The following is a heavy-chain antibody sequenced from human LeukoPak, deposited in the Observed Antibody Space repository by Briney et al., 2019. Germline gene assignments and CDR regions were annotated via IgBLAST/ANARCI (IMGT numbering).Heavy chain of an antibody. CDR3: AREASLVRGIFITRYGLDV. CDR1: GGSVSSGTYY. Sequence: SETLSLTCTVSGGSVSSGTYYWTWIRQPPGKGLEWIAYTSYNENTNYNPSLKSRLTISLDTSSNQFSLRLSSVTAADTAVYYCAREASLVRGIFITRYGLDVWGKGTTVTVSS. V-gene: IGHV4-61*01. J-gene: IGHJ6*04. D-gene: IGHD3-10*01. CDR2: TSYNENT.